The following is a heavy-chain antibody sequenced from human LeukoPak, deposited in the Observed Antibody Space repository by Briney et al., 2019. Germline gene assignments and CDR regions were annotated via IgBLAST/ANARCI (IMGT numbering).Heavy chain of an antibody. CDR1: GGPMITNY. Sequence: SETLSLTCTVSGGPMITNYWSWIRQPPGKGLEWIGYICYSGSTYYNPSLKSRVTISIDTSKSQFSLKLTSVAAADTAVYYCARRRYGDYFDYWGQGTLVTVSS. CDR2: ICYSGST. CDR3: ARRRYGDYFDY. V-gene: IGHV4-59*01. D-gene: IGHD4-17*01. J-gene: IGHJ4*02.